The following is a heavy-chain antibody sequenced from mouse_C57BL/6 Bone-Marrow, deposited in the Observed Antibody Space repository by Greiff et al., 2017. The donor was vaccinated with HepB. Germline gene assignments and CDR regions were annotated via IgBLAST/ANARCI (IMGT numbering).Heavy chain of an antibody. CDR1: GYTFTGYW. CDR2: ILPGSGST. J-gene: IGHJ3*01. CDR3: ARCCIYYDYDEGFAY. D-gene: IGHD2-4*01. V-gene: IGHV1-9*01. Sequence: QVQLQQSGAELMKPGASVKLSCKATGYTFTGYWIEWVKQRPGHGLEWIGEILPGSGSTNYNEKFKGKATFTADPSSNTAYMQLSSLTTEDSAIYYCARCCIYYDYDEGFAYWGQGTLVTVSA.